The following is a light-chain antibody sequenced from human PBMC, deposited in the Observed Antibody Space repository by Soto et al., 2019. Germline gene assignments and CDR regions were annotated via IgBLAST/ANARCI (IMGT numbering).Light chain of an antibody. J-gene: IGKJ4*01. V-gene: IGKV1-27*01. CDR3: QKYKSGPLT. Sequence: DIEMTQSPASLSASAGDRVTITCRASQSISNTLAWYQQKPGKAPKVLIYAASIWPPGVPARFSGSGSGTEFTLTISSLQSEDVATYYCQKYKSGPLTFGGGTKVEI. CDR1: QSISNT. CDR2: AAS.